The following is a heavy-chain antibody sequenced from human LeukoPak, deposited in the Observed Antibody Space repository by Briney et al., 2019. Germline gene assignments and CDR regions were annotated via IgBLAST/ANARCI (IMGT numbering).Heavy chain of an antibody. D-gene: IGHD2-8*01. CDR2: ISAYNGNT. J-gene: IGHJ5*02. Sequence: ASVKVSCKASGYTFTSYGIGWVRQAPGQGLEWMGWISAYNGNTNYAQKLQGRVTMTTDTSTSTAYMELRSLRSDDTAVYYCARRQGYCTNGVCYEDWFDPWGQGTLVTVSS. CDR3: ARRQGYCTNGVCYEDWFDP. V-gene: IGHV1-18*01. CDR1: GYTFTSYG.